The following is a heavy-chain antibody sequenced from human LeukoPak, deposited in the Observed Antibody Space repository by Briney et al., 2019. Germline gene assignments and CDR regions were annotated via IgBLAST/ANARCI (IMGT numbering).Heavy chain of an antibody. Sequence: GRSLRLSCRPSGGTFGDYAMSWVRQAPGKGREWVGFVTSKAFGGTAEYAASVKGRFTISRDDSKSLAYLQMNSLNTEDTAVYYCTRDREAAAGINALDIWGQGTMVTVSS. CDR2: VTSKAFGGTA. J-gene: IGHJ3*02. V-gene: IGHV3-49*04. CDR1: GGTFGDYA. CDR3: TRDREAAAGINALDI. D-gene: IGHD6-13*01.